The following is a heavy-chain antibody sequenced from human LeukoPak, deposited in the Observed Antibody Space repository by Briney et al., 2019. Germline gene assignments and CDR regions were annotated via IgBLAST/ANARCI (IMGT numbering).Heavy chain of an antibody. Sequence: ASEKVSCKASGYTFTGDYMDWGRHVPGQGLEWIGWINPNSGGTNYAQKFQGRVTMTRDTSISTAYMELSRLRSDDTAVYYCARDLDYGDYVGYWGQGTLVTVSS. CDR3: ARDLDYGDYVGY. D-gene: IGHD4-17*01. CDR2: INPNSGGT. J-gene: IGHJ4*02. CDR1: GYTFTGDY. V-gene: IGHV1-2*02.